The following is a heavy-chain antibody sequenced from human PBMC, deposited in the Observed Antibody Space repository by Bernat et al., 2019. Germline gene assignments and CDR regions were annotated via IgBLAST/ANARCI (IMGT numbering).Heavy chain of an antibody. CDR1: GYTFTSYG. Sequence: QVQLVQSGAEVKKPGASVKVSCKASGYTFTSYGISWVRQAPGQGLEWMGWISAYNGNTNYAQKLQGRVTMTTDTSTSTAYMELRSLRSDDTAVYYCARDPYYDFWSGYYSGFGGFDYWGKGTLVTVSS. CDR2: ISAYNGNT. D-gene: IGHD3-3*01. J-gene: IGHJ4*02. V-gene: IGHV1-18*01. CDR3: ARDPYYDFWSGYYSGFGGFDY.